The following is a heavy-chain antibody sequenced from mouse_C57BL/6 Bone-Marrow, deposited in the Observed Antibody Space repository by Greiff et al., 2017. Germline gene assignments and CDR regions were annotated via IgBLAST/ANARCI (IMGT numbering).Heavy chain of an antibody. CDR3: AREIYYGNHVLAMDY. V-gene: IGHV5-4*03. Sequence: EVMLVESGGGLVKPGGSLKLSCAASGFTFSSYAMSWVRQTPEKRLEWVATISDGGSYTYYPDNVKGRFTISRDNAKNNLYLQMSHLKSEDTAMYYCAREIYYGNHVLAMDYWGQGTSVTVSS. D-gene: IGHD2-1*01. J-gene: IGHJ4*01. CDR2: ISDGGSYT. CDR1: GFTFSSYA.